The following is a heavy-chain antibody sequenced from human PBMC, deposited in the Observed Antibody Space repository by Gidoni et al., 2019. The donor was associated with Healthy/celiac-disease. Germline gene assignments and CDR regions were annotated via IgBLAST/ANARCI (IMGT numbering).Heavy chain of an antibody. CDR2: ISGSGGST. D-gene: IGHD6-13*01. CDR1: GCTVSSDA. V-gene: IGHV3-23*01. CDR3: AKDLGDSSSWYLYFDY. J-gene: IGHJ4*02. Sequence: EVQLLESGGGLVQPGGSLRLSCAASGCTVSSDAMSWVRQAPGKGLDWVSAISGSGGSTYYADSVKGRFTISRDHSKNTLYLQMNSLRAEDTAVYYCAKDLGDSSSWYLYFDYWGQGTLVTVSS.